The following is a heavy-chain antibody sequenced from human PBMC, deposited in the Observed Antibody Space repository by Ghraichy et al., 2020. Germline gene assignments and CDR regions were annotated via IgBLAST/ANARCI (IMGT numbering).Heavy chain of an antibody. CDR3: ATRYCTNGVCYLNY. V-gene: IGHV4-61*01. CDR2: MYNSGST. Sequence: SETLPLTCSVSGGSVSSGSYYWSWLRQPPGRGLEWIGYMYNSGSTNYNPSLKSRVTISVDTSKNQFSLKLSSVTAADTAMYYCATRYCTNGVCYLNYWGQGTLVTVSS. CDR1: GGSVSSGSYY. D-gene: IGHD2-8*01. J-gene: IGHJ4*02.